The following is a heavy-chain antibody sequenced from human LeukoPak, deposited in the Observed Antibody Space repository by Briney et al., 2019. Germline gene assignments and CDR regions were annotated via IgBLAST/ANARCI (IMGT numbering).Heavy chain of an antibody. CDR1: GYTFTSYY. CDR3: ARRADSSGDQYNWFDP. J-gene: IGHJ5*02. D-gene: IGHD3-22*01. Sequence: ASVKVSCKASGYTFTSYYMHWVRQAPGQGLEWMGIIKPTTGSTSYAQKFQGRVTMTRDTSTSTVYMELSSLRSEDTAVYYCARRADSSGDQYNWFDPWGQGTLVTVSS. V-gene: IGHV1-46*01. CDR2: IKPTTGST.